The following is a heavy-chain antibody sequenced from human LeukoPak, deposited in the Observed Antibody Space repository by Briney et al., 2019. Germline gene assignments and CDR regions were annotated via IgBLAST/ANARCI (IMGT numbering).Heavy chain of an antibody. D-gene: IGHD6-13*01. Sequence: ASVKVSCKASGYTFSDYEINWVRQATGQVLEWIGWMNPKTGNTDYAQHFQGRITMTRITSISTAYLELSSLRSEDTAVYYCARVTDIAADLDPWGQGTLATVSS. CDR1: GYTFSDYE. V-gene: IGHV1-8*01. J-gene: IGHJ5*02. CDR2: MNPKTGNT. CDR3: ARVTDIAADLDP.